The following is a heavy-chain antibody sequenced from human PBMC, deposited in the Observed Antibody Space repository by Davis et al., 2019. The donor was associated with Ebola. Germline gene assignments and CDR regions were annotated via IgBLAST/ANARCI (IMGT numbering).Heavy chain of an antibody. CDR2: INRDGTTT. CDR1: GFTFSNSW. Sequence: HTGESLKISCAAPGFTFSNSWMSWVRQGPGEGLVWVSHINRDGTTTNYADSVKGRFTISRDNARNTLYLQMNSLRAEDTAVYYCMSLSGGSWGQGTLVTVSS. CDR3: MSLSGGS. V-gene: IGHV3-74*01. D-gene: IGHD3-16*01. J-gene: IGHJ5*02.